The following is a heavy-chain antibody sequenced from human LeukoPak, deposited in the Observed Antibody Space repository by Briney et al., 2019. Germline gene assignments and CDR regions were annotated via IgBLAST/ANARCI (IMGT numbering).Heavy chain of an antibody. CDR3: AKTRFAEAAAGTFAY. J-gene: IGHJ4*02. CDR2: ISGSGGST. D-gene: IGHD6-13*01. V-gene: IGHV3-23*01. CDR1: GFTFSSYA. Sequence: GGSLRLSCAAAGFTFSSYAMSGGRQAPGKGLEWGSAISGSGGSTYYADSLKGLFTISRDNSKKTLYMQMNSLRAEDPAVYYCAKTRFAEAAAGTFAYWGQGTLVTVSS.